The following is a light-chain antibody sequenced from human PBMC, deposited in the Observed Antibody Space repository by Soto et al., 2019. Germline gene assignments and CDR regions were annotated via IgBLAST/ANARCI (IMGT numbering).Light chain of an antibody. CDR3: SSFTGTNNLYV. J-gene: IGLJ1*01. Sequence: QSVLTQPPSASGSPGQSVTISCTGTSSDIGGYNYVSWYQQHPGKAPKLMIYEVTKRPSGVPDRFSASRSGNTAPLTVSGLQSEDEADYYCSSFTGTNNLYVFGTGTKVTVL. CDR1: SSDIGGYNY. V-gene: IGLV2-8*01. CDR2: EVT.